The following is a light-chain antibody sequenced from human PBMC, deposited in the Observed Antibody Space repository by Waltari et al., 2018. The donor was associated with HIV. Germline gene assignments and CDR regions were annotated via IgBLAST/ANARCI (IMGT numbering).Light chain of an antibody. Sequence: QSPATLSVSPGERATLSCRASQSVTSNLAWYQLKPGQAPRLLMYGASTRATGIPARFSGSGSGTEFTLTISSLQSEDFAVYVCQQYDNWLSFGGGTKVEIK. CDR2: GAS. V-gene: IGKV3-15*01. J-gene: IGKJ4*01. CDR3: QQYDNWLS. CDR1: QSVTSN.